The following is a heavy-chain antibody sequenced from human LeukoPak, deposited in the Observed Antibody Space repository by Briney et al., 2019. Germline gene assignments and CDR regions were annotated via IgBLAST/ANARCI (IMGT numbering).Heavy chain of an antibody. CDR3: ARDRSAAGPSLP. D-gene: IGHD6-13*01. V-gene: IGHV4-59*01. CDR1: GGSISSYY. CDR2: IYYSGST. Sequence: SETLSLTCAVSGGSISSYYWSWIRQPPGKGLEWIGYIYYSGSTNYNPSLKSRVTISVDTSKNQFSLKLGSVTAADTAVYYCARDRSAAGPSLPWGQGTMVTVSS. J-gene: IGHJ3*01.